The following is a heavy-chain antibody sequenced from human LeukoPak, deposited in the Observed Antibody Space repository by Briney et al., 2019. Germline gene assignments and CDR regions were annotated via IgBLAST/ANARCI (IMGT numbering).Heavy chain of an antibody. CDR2: INQDGSER. D-gene: IGHD1-26*01. V-gene: IGHV3-7*05. CDR3: AGETTGSPPGY. J-gene: IGHJ4*02. Sequence: PGGSLRLSCAASGFTFTTYWMIWVRRAPGKGLEWVANINQDGSERHYVDSVKGRFTISRDNAKNSLYLQMNSLRAEDTAMYYCAGETTGSPPGYWGQGTLVTVSS. CDR1: GFTFTTYW.